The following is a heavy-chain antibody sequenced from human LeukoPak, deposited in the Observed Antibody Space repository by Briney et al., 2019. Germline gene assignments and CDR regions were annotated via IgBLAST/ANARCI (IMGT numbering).Heavy chain of an antibody. Sequence: SETLSLTCTVSGGSVSSSSYYWGWIRQPPGKGLEWIGGIYYSGDTHYNPSLKSRVTISVDTSKNQFSLKLNSVTAADTAVYYCAKNFGRPVHSTLYGMDVWGQGTTVTVSS. V-gene: IGHV4-39*01. J-gene: IGHJ6*02. CDR3: AKNFGRPVHSTLYGMDV. CDR2: IYYSGDT. D-gene: IGHD2-2*01. CDR1: GGSVSSSSYY.